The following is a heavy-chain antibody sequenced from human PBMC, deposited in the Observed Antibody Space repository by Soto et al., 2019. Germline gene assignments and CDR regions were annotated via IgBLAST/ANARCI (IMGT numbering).Heavy chain of an antibody. Sequence: EVQLVESGGGLVQPGGSLRLSCEASGFTFSSRWMTWVRQGPGKGLEWVANIKQDENGKDYVDPVKGRFTISRDNAKNPLYLQMNSLRAGNTAVYYCATHDGPAAAGLVSDFWGQGTRVTVSS. V-gene: IGHV3-7*02. D-gene: IGHD6-13*01. CDR3: ATHDGPAAAGLVSDF. CDR2: IKQDENGK. J-gene: IGHJ4*02. CDR1: GFTFSSRW.